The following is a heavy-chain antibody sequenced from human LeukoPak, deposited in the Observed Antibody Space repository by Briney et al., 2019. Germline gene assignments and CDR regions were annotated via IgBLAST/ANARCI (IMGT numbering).Heavy chain of an antibody. CDR3: ARDLECSSTSCYAYYYYGMDV. Sequence: GGSLRLSCAASGITFSPYRMNWVRQAPGKGLEWVASISSSGKNIYYADSVKGRFTISRDSAENSLHLQMNSLRGDDTGVYYCARDLECSSTSCYAYYYYGMDVWGQGTTVTVSS. D-gene: IGHD2-2*01. J-gene: IGHJ6*02. CDR2: ISSSGKNI. CDR1: GITFSPYR. V-gene: IGHV3-21*06.